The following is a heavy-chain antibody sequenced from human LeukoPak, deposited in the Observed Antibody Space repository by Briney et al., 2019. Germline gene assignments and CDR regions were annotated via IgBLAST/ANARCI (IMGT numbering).Heavy chain of an antibody. CDR3: ANYPPSGAIDY. CDR2: IWYDGSNK. V-gene: IGHV3-33*06. J-gene: IGHJ4*02. CDR1: GFTFSSYG. Sequence: GGSLRLSCAASGFTFSSYGMHWVRQAPGKGLEWVAVIWYDGSNKYYADSVKGRFTISRDNSKNTLYLQMNSLRAEDTAVYYCANYPPSGAIDYWGQGTLVTVSS. D-gene: IGHD1-26*01.